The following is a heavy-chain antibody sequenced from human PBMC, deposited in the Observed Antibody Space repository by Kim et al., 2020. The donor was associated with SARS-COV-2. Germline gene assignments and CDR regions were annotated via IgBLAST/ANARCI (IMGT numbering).Heavy chain of an antibody. V-gene: IGHV4-39*07. CDR3: ARQFYDVLTKAGWFDP. CDR2: IYYSGST. Sequence: SETLSLTCTVSGGSISSSSFSWGWIRQPPGKGLEWIGSIYYSGSTYYNSSLKSRLTISSDTSKTQFSLRLSSVTAADTAVYYCARQFYDVLTKAGWFDPWGQGTLVTVSS. D-gene: IGHD3-9*01. CDR1: GGSISSSSFS. J-gene: IGHJ5*02.